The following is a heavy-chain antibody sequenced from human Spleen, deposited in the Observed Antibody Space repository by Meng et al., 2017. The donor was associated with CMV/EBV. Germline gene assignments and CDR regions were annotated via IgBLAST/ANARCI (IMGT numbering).Heavy chain of an antibody. Sequence: GESLKISCAASGFIFSSYWMSWVRQAPGKGLEWVANIKQDGSEKYYVDSVKGRFTISRDNAKNSLYLQMSSLRAEDTAVYYCARDRTIFGVVTPGNDAFDIWGQGTMVTVSS. V-gene: IGHV3-7*01. CDR1: GFIFSSYW. D-gene: IGHD3-3*01. CDR2: IKQDGSEK. J-gene: IGHJ3*02. CDR3: ARDRTIFGVVTPGNDAFDI.